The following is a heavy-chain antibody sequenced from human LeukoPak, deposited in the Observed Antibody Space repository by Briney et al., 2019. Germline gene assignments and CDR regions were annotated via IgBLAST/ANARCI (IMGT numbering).Heavy chain of an antibody. V-gene: IGHV4-61*02. J-gene: IGHJ4*02. CDR2: IYTSGST. CDR3: ARRTFGGVIAY. Sequence: SETLSLTCTVSGGSISSGNVYWNWIRQPAGKGLEWIGRIYTSGSTNYNPSLKSRVTISVDTSKNQFSLKLSSVTAADTAVYYCARRTFGGVIAYWGQGTLVTVSS. D-gene: IGHD3-16*02. CDR1: GGSISSGNVY.